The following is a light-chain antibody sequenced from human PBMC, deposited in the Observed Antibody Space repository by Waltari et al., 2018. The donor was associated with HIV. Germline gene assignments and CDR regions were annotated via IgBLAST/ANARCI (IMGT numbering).Light chain of an antibody. J-gene: IGLJ1*01. Sequence: QSVLTQPPSASGTPGQRVTISCSGSSSNIGSNTVNWYQQLPGTAPKLLIYSNNQRPSGVPYRFSGSKSGTSASLAISGLQSEDEADYYCAAWDDSLNAYVFGTGTKVTVL. V-gene: IGLV1-44*01. CDR3: AAWDDSLNAYV. CDR1: SSNIGSNT. CDR2: SNN.